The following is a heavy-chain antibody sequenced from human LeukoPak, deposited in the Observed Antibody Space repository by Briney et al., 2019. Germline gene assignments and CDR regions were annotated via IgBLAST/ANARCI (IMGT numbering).Heavy chain of an antibody. D-gene: IGHD6-19*01. CDR2: ISWNGGST. Sequence: GGSLRLSCAASGFTFNDYGMHWVRQAPGKGLEWVSSISWNGGSTGYADSVKGRFTISGDNAKNSLYLQMNSLRPEDTALYYCAKGGSGWSGRLDPWGQGTLVTVSS. V-gene: IGHV3-9*01. CDR1: GFTFNDYG. J-gene: IGHJ5*02. CDR3: AKGGSGWSGRLDP.